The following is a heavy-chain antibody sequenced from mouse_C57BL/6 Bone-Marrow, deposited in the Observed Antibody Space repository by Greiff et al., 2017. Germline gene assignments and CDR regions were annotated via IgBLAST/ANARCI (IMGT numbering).Heavy chain of an antibody. CDR1: GYTFTSYW. CDR2: IYPGNSDT. CDR3: TWDYDGWYFDV. V-gene: IGHV1-5*01. J-gene: IGHJ1*03. D-gene: IGHD2-4*01. Sequence: VHVKQSGTVLARPGASVKMSCKTSGYTFTSYWMHWVKQRPGQGLEWIGAIYPGNSDTSYNQKFKGKAKLTAVTSASTAYMELSSLTNADSAVYYCTWDYDGWYFDVWGTGTTVTVSS.